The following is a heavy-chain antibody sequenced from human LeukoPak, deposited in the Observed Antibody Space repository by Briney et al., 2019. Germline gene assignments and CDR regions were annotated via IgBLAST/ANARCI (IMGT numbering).Heavy chain of an antibody. D-gene: IGHD3-22*01. J-gene: IGHJ4*02. CDR1: GFTFSSYA. CDR3: AKVGGGYYDSSGYLHFDY. V-gene: IGHV3-23*01. Sequence: GGSLRLSCAASGFTFSSYAMSWVRQAPGKGLEWVSAICGSGGSTYYADSVKGRFTISRDNSKNTLYLQMNSLRAEDTAVYYCAKVGGGYYDSSGYLHFDYWGQGTLVTVSS. CDR2: ICGSGGST.